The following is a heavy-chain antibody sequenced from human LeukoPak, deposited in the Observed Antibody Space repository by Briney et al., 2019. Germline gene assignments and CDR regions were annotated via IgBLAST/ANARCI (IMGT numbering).Heavy chain of an antibody. D-gene: IGHD2-2*01. CDR2: IYHSESG. Sequence: SETLSLTCAVSGGPITSNDWWRWVRQSPVKGLEWIGEIYHSESGNYHPSLKSRVTLSIDKSKNQFSLKMNFVTAADTAVYYCARRSASSLLFEQWGQGTLVNVSS. J-gene: IGHJ4*02. CDR1: GGPITSNDW. V-gene: IGHV4/OR15-8*02. CDR3: ARRSASSLLFEQ.